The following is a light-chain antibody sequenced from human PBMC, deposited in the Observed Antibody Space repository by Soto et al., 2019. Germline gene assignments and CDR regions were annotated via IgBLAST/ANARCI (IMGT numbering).Light chain of an antibody. CDR1: QSVRSNY. V-gene: IGKV3-20*01. J-gene: IGKJ1*01. CDR2: GAS. CDR3: QQYGSTPPT. Sequence: EIVLTQSPVTLSLSPGERATLSCRASQSVRSNYLAWYQQKPGQAPRLIIYGASSRATDIPDRFSGSGSGTEFSLTISRLEPEDFAVYSCQQYGSTPPTFGQGTKVEIK.